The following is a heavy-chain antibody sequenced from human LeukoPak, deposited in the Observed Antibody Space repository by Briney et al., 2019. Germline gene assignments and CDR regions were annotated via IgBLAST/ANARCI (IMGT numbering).Heavy chain of an antibody. CDR1: GGSISSGGYY. J-gene: IGHJ6*02. CDR2: IYYSGST. V-gene: IGHV4-61*08. D-gene: IGHD1-7*01. CDR3: ARDNWNYGSSMDV. Sequence: SETLSLTCTVSGGSISSGGYYWSWIRQPPGKGLEWIGYIYYSGSTNYNPSLKSRVTISVDTSKNQFSLKLGSVTAADTAVYYCARDNWNYGSSMDVWGQGTTVTVSS.